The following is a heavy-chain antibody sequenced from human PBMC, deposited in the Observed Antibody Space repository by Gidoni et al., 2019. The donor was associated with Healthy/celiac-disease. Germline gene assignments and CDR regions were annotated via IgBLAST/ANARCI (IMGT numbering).Heavy chain of an antibody. CDR1: GFTFSSYG. D-gene: IGHD2-2*01. CDR2: ISYDGSNK. J-gene: IGHJ6*02. Sequence: QVQLVESGGGVVQPGRSLRLSCAASGFTFSSYGMHWVRQAPGKGLEWVAVISYDGSNKYYADSVKGRFTISRDNSKNTLYLQMNSLRAEDTAVYYCAKGFEVPAAIADYYYYGMDVWGQGTTVTVSS. V-gene: IGHV3-30*18. CDR3: AKGFEVPAAIADYYYYGMDV.